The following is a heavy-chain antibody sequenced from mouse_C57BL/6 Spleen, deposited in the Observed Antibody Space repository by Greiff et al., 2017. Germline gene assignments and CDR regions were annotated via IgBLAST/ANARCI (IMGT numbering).Heavy chain of an antibody. CDR1: GYTFTSYG. CDR2: IYPRSGNT. CDR3: AREGGNFYAMDY. D-gene: IGHD2-1*01. Sequence: QVQLQQSGAELARPGASVKLSCKASGYTFTSYGISWVKQRTGQGLEWIGEIYPRSGNTYSNEKFKGKATLTADKSSSTAYMELRSLTSEDSAVYFCAREGGNFYAMDYWGQGTSVTVSS. V-gene: IGHV1-81*01. J-gene: IGHJ4*01.